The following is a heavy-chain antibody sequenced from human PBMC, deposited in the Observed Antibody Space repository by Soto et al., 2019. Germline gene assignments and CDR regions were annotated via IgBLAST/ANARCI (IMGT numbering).Heavy chain of an antibody. CDR2: IHYNGNT. D-gene: IGHD6-19*01. J-gene: IGHJ1*01. CDR3: ARSFGWYAIDQ. CDR1: GDSISSYS. Sequence: SSETLSLTCTVSGDSISSYSWSWIRQPPGKGLEWIGNIHYNGNTKYSPSLKSRVTMSVDKSKNQFSLMLSSVTAADTAVYYCARSFGWYAIDQWGQGTLVTVSS. V-gene: IGHV4-59*12.